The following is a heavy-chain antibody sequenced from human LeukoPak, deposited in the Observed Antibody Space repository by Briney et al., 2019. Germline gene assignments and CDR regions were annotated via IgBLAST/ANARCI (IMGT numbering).Heavy chain of an antibody. CDR3: ARDRRTGGTYRSGWPY. CDR2: MNPNSGNT. CDR1: GYTFTSYD. V-gene: IGHV1-8*02. J-gene: IGHJ4*02. D-gene: IGHD6-19*01. Sequence: ASVKVSCKASGYTFTSYDINWVRQATGQGLEWMGWMNPNSGNTGYAQKFQGRVTMTRDTSTSTVYMELSSLRSEDTAVYYCARDRRTGGTYRSGWPYWGQGTLVTVSS.